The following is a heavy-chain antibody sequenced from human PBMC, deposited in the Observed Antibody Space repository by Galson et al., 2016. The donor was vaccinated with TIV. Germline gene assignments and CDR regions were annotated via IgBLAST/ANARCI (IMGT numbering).Heavy chain of an antibody. CDR3: ATWDRPSSRWFDP. D-gene: IGHD6-6*01. V-gene: IGHV3-43D*03. Sequence: SLRLSCAASGFTFDVYAMHWVRQAPGRVLEWVSLITWIGDTYYAEYVKGRFAISRDKSENSLYLQMNSLRVEDTALYDCATWDRPSSRWFDPWGQGTLVTVSS. J-gene: IGHJ5*02. CDR1: GFTFDVYA. CDR2: ITWIGDT.